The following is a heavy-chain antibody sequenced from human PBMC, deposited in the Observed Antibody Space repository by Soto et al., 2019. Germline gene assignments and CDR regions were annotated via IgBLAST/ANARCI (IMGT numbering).Heavy chain of an antibody. Sequence: PSETLSLTCTVSGGSISSYYWSWIRQPAGKGLEWIGRIYTSGSTNYNPSLKSRVTMSVDTSKNQFSLKLSSVTAADTAVYYCARDLEKVGATTYYYYGMDVWDQGTTVTVSS. V-gene: IGHV4-4*07. CDR3: ARDLEKVGATTYYYYGMDV. D-gene: IGHD1-26*01. J-gene: IGHJ6*02. CDR1: GGSISSYY. CDR2: IYTSGST.